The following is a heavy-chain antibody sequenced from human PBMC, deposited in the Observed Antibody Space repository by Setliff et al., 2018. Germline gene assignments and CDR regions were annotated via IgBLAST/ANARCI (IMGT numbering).Heavy chain of an antibody. V-gene: IGHV1-18*01. Sequence: ASVKVSCKASGGTFSSYAISWVRQAPGQGLEWMGWISAYNGNTNYAQKLQGRVTMTTDTSTSTAYMELRSLRSDDTAVYYCARDYYGSGNDAFDIWGQGTMVTVS. D-gene: IGHD3-10*01. J-gene: IGHJ3*02. CDR2: ISAYNGNT. CDR3: ARDYYGSGNDAFDI. CDR1: GGTFSSYA.